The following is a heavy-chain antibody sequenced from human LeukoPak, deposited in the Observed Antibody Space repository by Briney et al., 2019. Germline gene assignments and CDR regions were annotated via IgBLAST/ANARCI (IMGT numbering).Heavy chain of an antibody. J-gene: IGHJ6*03. Sequence: KPSETLSLTCAVYGGSFSGYYWSWIRQPPGKGLEWIGEINHSGSTNYNPSLKSRVTISVDTSKNQFSLKLSSVTAADTAVYYCARGHEDTTMTTGDYYYYYMDVWGKGTTVTVSS. D-gene: IGHD4-17*01. V-gene: IGHV4-34*01. CDR1: GGSFSGYY. CDR3: ARGHEDTTMTTGDYYYYYMDV. CDR2: INHSGST.